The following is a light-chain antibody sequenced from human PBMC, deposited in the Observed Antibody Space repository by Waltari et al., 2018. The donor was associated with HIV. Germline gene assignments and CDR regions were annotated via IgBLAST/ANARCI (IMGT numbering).Light chain of an antibody. CDR2: DDS. Sequence: SYVLTQPPSVSVAPGQTARITCAGSNIGGKSVHWHQQKPGQAPVLVVYDDSARPSGIPERFSGFKSGDTATLTISRVEAGDEADYYCQVWDIHSDHVLFGGGTKLTVL. CDR3: QVWDIHSDHVL. CDR1: NIGGKS. J-gene: IGLJ2*01. V-gene: IGLV3-21*02.